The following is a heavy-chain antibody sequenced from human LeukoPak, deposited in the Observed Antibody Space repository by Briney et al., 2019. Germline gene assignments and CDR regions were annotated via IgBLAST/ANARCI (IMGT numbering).Heavy chain of an antibody. Sequence: GRSLRLSCAAAGFTFSSYGMHWVRQAPGKGLECVGRIKSKTDGGTTDYAAPVKGRFTISRDDSQNTLYLQMNSLKTEDTAVYYCTTIKKRIYSRYFDYWGQGTLVTVSS. CDR2: IKSKTDGGTT. V-gene: IGHV3-15*01. CDR3: TTIKKRIYSRYFDY. D-gene: IGHD2-15*01. CDR1: GFTFSSYG. J-gene: IGHJ4*02.